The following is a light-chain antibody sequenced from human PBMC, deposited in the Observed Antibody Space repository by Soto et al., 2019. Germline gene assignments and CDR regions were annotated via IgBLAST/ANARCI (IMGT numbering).Light chain of an antibody. CDR3: QQYGSSPLT. CDR1: QSVSSSY. CDR2: GAS. J-gene: IGKJ1*01. V-gene: IGKV3-20*01. Sequence: DIVLTQSPGTLSLSPGDRATLSCRASQSVSSSYLAWYKQTPGQAPRLVVEGASSRATGIPDRCSGSGSGTDFTLTISRLETEDFAVYYCQQYGSSPLTFGQGTKVDIK.